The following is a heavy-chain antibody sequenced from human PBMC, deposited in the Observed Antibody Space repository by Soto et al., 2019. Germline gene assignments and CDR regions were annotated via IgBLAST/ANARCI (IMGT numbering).Heavy chain of an antibody. CDR2: ISYDGSKK. CDR1: GFTFSPYG. D-gene: IGHD2-2*01. J-gene: IGHJ4*02. Sequence: QVQLVDSGGGVVQPGRSLRLSCVASGFTFSPYGMHWVRQAPGKGLEWVALISYDGSKKFYADFVKGRFSISRDNSKNTLYLQMNGLRADATAVYYCAKDRAHIAVVPAAMTFDHGGQGTLVNVSS. CDR3: AKDRAHIAVVPAAMTFDH. V-gene: IGHV3-30*18.